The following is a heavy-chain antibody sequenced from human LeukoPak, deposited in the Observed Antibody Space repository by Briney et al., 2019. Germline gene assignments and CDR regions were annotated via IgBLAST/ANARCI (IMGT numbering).Heavy chain of an antibody. Sequence: GGSLRLSCAASGLTFSSYAMSWVRQAPGKGLEWVSATSGSGGSTYYADSVKGRFTISRDNSKNTLYLQMNSLRAEDTAVYYCAKVPLLDSSGWYEDYWGQGTLVTVSS. CDR1: GLTFSSYA. V-gene: IGHV3-23*01. J-gene: IGHJ4*02. CDR2: TSGSGGST. CDR3: AKVPLLDSSGWYEDY. D-gene: IGHD6-19*01.